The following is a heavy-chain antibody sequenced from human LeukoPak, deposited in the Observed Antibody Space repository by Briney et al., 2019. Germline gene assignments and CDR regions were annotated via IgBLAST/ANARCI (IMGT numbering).Heavy chain of an antibody. V-gene: IGHV3-43D*04. Sequence: PGGSLSLSCAASGFTFGDYAMHWVRQAPGKGLEWVSPISWFGVSTYYADSVKGRFTISRDNSKNSLYLQMNKPRAEDTALYYCATSDGGQLGHPSDYYYYMDVWGKRTTVTVSS. CDR3: ATSDGGQLGHPSDYYYYMDV. D-gene: IGHD6-13*01. CDR2: ISWFGVST. CDR1: GFTFGDYA. J-gene: IGHJ6*03.